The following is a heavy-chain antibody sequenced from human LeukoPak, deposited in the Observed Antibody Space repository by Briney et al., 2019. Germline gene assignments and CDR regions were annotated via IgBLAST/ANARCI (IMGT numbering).Heavy chain of an antibody. J-gene: IGHJ4*02. Sequence: ASVKVSCKASGYTFTSHGINWVRQAPGQGLEWMAWISAYNGNTEYAQKFQGRVIMTIDTSTSTAYMELRSLRSEDTAVYYCARGSRDCSSTSCYVPLDYWGQGTLVTVSS. CDR2: ISAYNGNT. CDR3: ARGSRDCSSTSCYVPLDY. V-gene: IGHV1-18*01. CDR1: GYTFTSHG. D-gene: IGHD2-2*01.